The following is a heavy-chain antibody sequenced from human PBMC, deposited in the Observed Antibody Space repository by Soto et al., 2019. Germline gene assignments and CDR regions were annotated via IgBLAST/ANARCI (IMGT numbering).Heavy chain of an antibody. V-gene: IGHV3-53*04. J-gene: IGHJ4*02. CDR1: GFTVSSNY. CDR3: ARWGGDYVAGLDY. CDR2: IYSGGTT. Sequence: GGSLRLSCAASGFTVSSNYMSWVRQAPGKGLEWVSIIYSGGTTYYADSVKGRFTISRHNSKNTLYLQMTSLKTEDTAVYYCARWGGDYVAGLDYWGLGTLVTVSS. D-gene: IGHD4-17*01.